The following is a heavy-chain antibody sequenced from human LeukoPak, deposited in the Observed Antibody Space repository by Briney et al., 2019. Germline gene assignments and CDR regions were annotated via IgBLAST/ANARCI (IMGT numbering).Heavy chain of an antibody. CDR2: INHSGST. J-gene: IGHJ5*02. V-gene: IGHV4-34*01. D-gene: IGHD6-6*01. CDR1: GGSFSGHY. Sequence: PSETLSLTCAVYGGSFSGHYWSWIRQPPGKGLEWIGEINHSGSTNYNPSLKSRVTISVDTSKNQFSLKLSSVTAADTAVYYCARRAARRWFDPWGQGTLVTVSS. CDR3: ARRAARRWFDP.